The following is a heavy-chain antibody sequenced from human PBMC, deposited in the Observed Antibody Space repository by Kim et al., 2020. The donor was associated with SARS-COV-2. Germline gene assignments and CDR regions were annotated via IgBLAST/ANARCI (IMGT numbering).Heavy chain of an antibody. D-gene: IGHD2-21*01. V-gene: IGHV3-30*01. Sequence: GLFTISRDNSKNTLYLQMNSLRAEDTAVYYCARGEYEYCGGDCYKQPFDYWGQGTLVTVSS. CDR3: ARGEYEYCGGDCYKQPFDY. J-gene: IGHJ4*02.